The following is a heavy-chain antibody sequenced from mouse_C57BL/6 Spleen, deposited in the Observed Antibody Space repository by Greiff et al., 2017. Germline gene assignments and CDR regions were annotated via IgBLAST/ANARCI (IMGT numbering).Heavy chain of an antibody. D-gene: IGHD1-1*01. J-gene: IGHJ4*01. CDR1: GYTFTSYW. V-gene: IGHV1-69*01. CDR2: IDPSDSYT. Sequence: QVQLQQPGAELVMPGASVKLTCKASGYTFTSYWMHWVKQRPGQGLEWIGEIDPSDSYTNYNQKFKGKSTLTVDQSSSPAYMQLSSLTSEDSAVYYCARSYGSSYHYAMDYWGQGTSVTVSS. CDR3: ARSYGSSYHYAMDY.